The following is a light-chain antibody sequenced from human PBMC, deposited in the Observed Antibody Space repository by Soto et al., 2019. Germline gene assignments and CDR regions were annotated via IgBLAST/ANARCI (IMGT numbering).Light chain of an antibody. CDR1: QSVSSSY. J-gene: IGKJ2*01. CDR3: QQYGSSPPNT. Sequence: EIVLTQSPGTLSLSPGERATLSCRASQSVSSSYLAWYQQKPGQAPRLLIYGASSRATGIPDRFSGSGSGTDFPLTISRLEPEDFAVYYCQQYGSSPPNTVGQGTKLEIK. V-gene: IGKV3-20*01. CDR2: GAS.